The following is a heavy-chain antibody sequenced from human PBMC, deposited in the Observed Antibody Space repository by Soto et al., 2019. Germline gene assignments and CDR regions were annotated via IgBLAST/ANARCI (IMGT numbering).Heavy chain of an antibody. CDR1: GGSFSGYY. Sequence: SETLSLTCAVYGGSFSGYYWSWIRQPPGKGLEWIGEINHSGSTNYNPSLKSRVTISVDTSKNQFSLKLSSVTAADTAVYYCARGLGIAAAGTKRGFDYWGQGTLVTVS. D-gene: IGHD6-13*01. CDR3: ARGLGIAAAGTKRGFDY. V-gene: IGHV4-34*01. J-gene: IGHJ4*02. CDR2: INHSGST.